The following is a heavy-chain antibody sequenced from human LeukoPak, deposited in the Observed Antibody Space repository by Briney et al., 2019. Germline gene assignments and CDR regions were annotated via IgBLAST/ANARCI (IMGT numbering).Heavy chain of an antibody. J-gene: IGHJ3*02. Sequence: GGSLRLSCAASGFTVSSNYMTWVRQAPGKGLEWVSVIYRAGNTYYADSVKGRFTISRDNSKNTVYLQMNSLRAEDTAVYYCAKGIGGVIVKSLLHSAFDTWGQGTMVTVSS. CDR1: GFTVSSNY. CDR3: AKGIGGVIVKSLLHSAFDT. CDR2: IYRAGNT. D-gene: IGHD3-16*02. V-gene: IGHV3-53*01.